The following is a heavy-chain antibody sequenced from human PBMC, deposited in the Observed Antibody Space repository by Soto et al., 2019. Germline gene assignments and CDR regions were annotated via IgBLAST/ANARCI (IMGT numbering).Heavy chain of an antibody. CDR3: ARGRFGELSPFDY. J-gene: IGHJ4*02. D-gene: IGHD3-10*01. CDR1: CGSIGTFY. Sequence: SETLSLTCTVSCGSIGTFYWHWIRQPPGKGLEWIAYIYYTGNAKYNPSLKSRVTISVDTSKNHFSLNLNSLTAADTAVYYCARGRFGELSPFDYWGRGTLVTVSS. CDR2: IYYTGNA. V-gene: IGHV4-59*01.